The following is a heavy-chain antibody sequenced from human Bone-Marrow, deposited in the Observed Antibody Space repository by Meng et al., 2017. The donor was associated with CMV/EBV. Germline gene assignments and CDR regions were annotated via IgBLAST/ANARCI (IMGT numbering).Heavy chain of an antibody. D-gene: IGHD3-10*01. V-gene: IGHV3-48*03. CDR3: VREWLVRGVIITFYYYYGMDV. CDR2: ISSSGSTI. CDR1: GFTFSSYE. Sequence: GESLKISCAASGFTFSSYEMNWVRQAPGKGLEWVSYISSSGSTIYYADSVKGRFTISRDNAKNSLYLQMNSLRAEDTAVYYCVREWLVRGVIITFYYYYGMDVWGQGTTVTGSS. J-gene: IGHJ6*01.